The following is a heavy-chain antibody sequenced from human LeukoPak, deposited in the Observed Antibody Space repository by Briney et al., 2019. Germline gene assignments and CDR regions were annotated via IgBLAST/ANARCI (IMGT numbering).Heavy chain of an antibody. Sequence: GASVKVSCKASGYTFTDYYMHWVRQAPGQGLEWMGWINPKSGGTDYAQKFQGRVTMTRDTSINTAYMELSGLRSDDTAVYYCTSDIAVAPTATQGLYWGQGTLVAVSS. J-gene: IGHJ4*02. CDR2: INPKSGGT. CDR3: TSDIAVAPTATQGLY. D-gene: IGHD2-2*01. V-gene: IGHV1-2*02. CDR1: GYTFTDYY.